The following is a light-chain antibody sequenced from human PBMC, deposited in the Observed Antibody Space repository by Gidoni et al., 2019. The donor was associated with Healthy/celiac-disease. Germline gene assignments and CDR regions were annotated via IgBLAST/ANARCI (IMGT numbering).Light chain of an antibody. CDR2: AAS. J-gene: IGKJ2*01. CDR1: QGISNS. V-gene: IGKV1-NL1*01. CDR3: QQYYSTPRT. Sequence: DIQMTPSPSSLSASVGDRVTITCRASQGISNSLAWYQQKPGKAPNLLLYAASTLESGVPSRFSGSGSGTDYTLTISSLQPEDFATYYCQQYYSTPRTFGQGTKLEIK.